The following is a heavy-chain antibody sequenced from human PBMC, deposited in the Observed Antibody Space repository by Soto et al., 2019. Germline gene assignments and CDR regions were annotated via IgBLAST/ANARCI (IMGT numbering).Heavy chain of an antibody. J-gene: IGHJ4*02. CDR1: GGSISSGGYY. V-gene: IGHV4-31*03. CDR2: IYYSGST. CDR3: ARVYHGGYSDY. D-gene: IGHD5-12*01. Sequence: SETLSLTCTVSGGSISSGGYYWSWIRQHPGKGLEWIGYIYYSGSTYYNPSLKSRVTISVDTSKNQFSLKLSSVTAADTAVYYCARVYHGGYSDYWGQGTLVTVS.